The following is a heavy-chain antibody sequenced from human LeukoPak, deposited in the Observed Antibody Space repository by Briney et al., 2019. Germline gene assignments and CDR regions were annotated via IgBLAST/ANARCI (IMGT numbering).Heavy chain of an antibody. J-gene: IGHJ4*02. V-gene: IGHV3-30*03. CDR2: ISYDGSNK. CDR3: ARGSTYYDSSGQVPFDY. CDR1: GFTFSSYG. Sequence: GGSLRLSCAASGFTFSSYGMHWVRQAPGKGLEWVAVISYDGSNKYYADSVKGRFTISRDNAKNSLYLQMNSLRAEDTAVYYCARGSTYYDSSGQVPFDYWGQGTLVTVSS. D-gene: IGHD3-22*01.